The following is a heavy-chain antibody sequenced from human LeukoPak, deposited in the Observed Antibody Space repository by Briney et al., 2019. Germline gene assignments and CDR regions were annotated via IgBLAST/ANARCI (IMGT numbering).Heavy chain of an antibody. CDR1: GFTFSSYN. V-gene: IGHV3-21*01. J-gene: IGHJ6*03. Sequence: GGSLRLSCAASGFTFSSYNMNWVPQAPGKGRGWVSSISRNSSYIYYADSVKGRFTISRDNAKNSLYLQMNSLRAEDTAVYYCARDPYSGRYGDYYYYYMDVWGKGTTVTISS. CDR2: ISRNSSYI. CDR3: ARDPYSGRYGDYYYYYMDV. D-gene: IGHD1-26*01.